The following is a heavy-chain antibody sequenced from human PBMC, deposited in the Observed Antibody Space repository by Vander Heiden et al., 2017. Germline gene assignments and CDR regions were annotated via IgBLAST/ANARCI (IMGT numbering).Heavy chain of an antibody. V-gene: IGHV3-23*01. CDR1: GFTFSTYA. CDR2: ISGSGGST. Sequence: EVQLLESGGGLVQPGGSLRLSCAASGFTFSTYAMSWVRQAPGKGLEWVSAISGSGGSTYYADSVKGRFTISRDNSKNTLYLQMNSLRAEDTAVYYCAKGGYCSGGNCLRAFDYWGQGTLVTVSS. CDR3: AKGGYCSGGNCLRAFDY. D-gene: IGHD2-15*01. J-gene: IGHJ4*02.